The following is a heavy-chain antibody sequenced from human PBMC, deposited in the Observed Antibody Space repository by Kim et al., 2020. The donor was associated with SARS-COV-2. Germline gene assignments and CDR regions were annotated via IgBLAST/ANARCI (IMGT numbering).Heavy chain of an antibody. CDR1: GGSFSGYY. J-gene: IGHJ3*02. V-gene: IGHV4-34*01. CDR2: NNHSRNA. CDR3: AGGVSLSALAI. Sequence: SETLSLTCAVYGGSFSGYYRSWIRPPPGKGLVWIGENNHSRNANYTPSIKRGVTIAIDPSKNQFSLRLTSVPAADTAVDYCAGGVSLSALAIGCQGTMVT.